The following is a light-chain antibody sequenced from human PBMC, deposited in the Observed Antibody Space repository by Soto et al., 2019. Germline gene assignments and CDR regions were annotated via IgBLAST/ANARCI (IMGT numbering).Light chain of an antibody. CDR1: QDIGHS. Sequence: DIQMTQSPSSLSASVGDRVTFTCRASQDIGHSLAWYQQKPGKPIQLLIYGASTLHSWVPSRFSGRGSGTDFTLTISSLQPEDIATYDCQKYDSAPLTFGGGTKVAIK. CDR3: QKYDSAPLT. J-gene: IGKJ4*01. V-gene: IGKV1-27*01. CDR2: GAS.